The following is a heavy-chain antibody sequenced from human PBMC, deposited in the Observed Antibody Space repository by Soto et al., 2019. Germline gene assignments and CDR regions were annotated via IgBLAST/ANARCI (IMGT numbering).Heavy chain of an antibody. Sequence: HPGGSLRLSCAASGFTFTNYWMSWVRQAPGKGLEWVANINQHGNEKYYVDSVKGRLTISRDNAKNSLYLQMISLRAEDTAVYFCAGWPRMAENGGWFDPWGQGTLVTVSS. V-gene: IGHV3-7*01. CDR3: AGWPRMAENGGWFDP. J-gene: IGHJ5*02. D-gene: IGHD2-8*01. CDR1: GFTFTNYW. CDR2: INQHGNEK.